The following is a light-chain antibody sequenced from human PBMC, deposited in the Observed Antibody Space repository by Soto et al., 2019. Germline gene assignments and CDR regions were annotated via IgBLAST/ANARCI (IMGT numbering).Light chain of an antibody. V-gene: IGKV3-20*01. CDR3: QQYGRSPPIT. CDR2: DAS. J-gene: IGKJ5*01. CDR1: QRFSSSY. Sequence: EIVLTQSPGTPSLSPGERATLSCRASQRFSSSYLAWYQQKPGQAPRLLIYDASSRSTAIPDRFSGSRSGTDFTITISRLEPEDFAVYYCQQYGRSPPITFGQGTRLEIK.